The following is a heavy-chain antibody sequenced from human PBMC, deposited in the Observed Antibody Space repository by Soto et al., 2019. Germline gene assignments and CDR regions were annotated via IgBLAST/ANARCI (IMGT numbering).Heavy chain of an antibody. V-gene: IGHV4-59*08. CDR2: MYHSGIT. D-gene: IGHD6-6*01. CDR3: ARSMYSTSAQLYYGMDV. Sequence: PSETLSLTCTVSGGSISSYYWSWIRQPPGKGLEWIGSMYHSGITYYNLSLKSRVTISVDTSKNQLSLKLSSATAADTAVYYCARSMYSTSAQLYYGMDVWGQGTTVTVSS. J-gene: IGHJ6*02. CDR1: GGSISSYY.